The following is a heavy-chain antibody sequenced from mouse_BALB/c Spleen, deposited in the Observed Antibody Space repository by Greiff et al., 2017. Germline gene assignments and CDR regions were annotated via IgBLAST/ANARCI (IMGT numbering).Heavy chain of an antibody. J-gene: IGHJ4*01. CDR2: ISDGGSYT. D-gene: IGHD2-13*01. Sequence: EVMLVESGGGLVKPGGSLKLSCAASGFTFSDYYMYWVRQTPEKRLEWVATISDGGSYTYYPDSVKGRFTISRDNAKNNLYLQMSSLKSEDTAMYYCARVTVYAMDYWGQGTSVTVSA. CDR3: ARVTVYAMDY. V-gene: IGHV5-4*02. CDR1: GFTFSDYY.